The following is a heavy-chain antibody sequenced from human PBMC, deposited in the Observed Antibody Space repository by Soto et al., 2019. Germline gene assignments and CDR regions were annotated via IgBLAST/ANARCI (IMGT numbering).Heavy chain of an antibody. CDR1: GCSISNYW. J-gene: IGHJ4*02. CDR3: ARDNGCNYLVD. Sequence: GGPLSLSCAVSGCSISNYWMTWVRLAPEKGLEWVAHIKPDGSEKYYVDSVRGRFTIARNNARNSLNLLMNSLRADDMSIYCCARDNGCNYLVDWGQGILVTVSS. V-gene: IGHV3-7*01. D-gene: IGHD2-8*01. CDR2: IKPDGSEK.